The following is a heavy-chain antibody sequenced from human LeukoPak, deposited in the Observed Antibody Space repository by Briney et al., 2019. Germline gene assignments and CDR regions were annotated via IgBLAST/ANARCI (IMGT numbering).Heavy chain of an antibody. Sequence: GGSLRLSCAASGFTFSNYWMHWVRQAPGKGLVYVSRINPDGSSTSYADSVKGRFTISRDNAKNTLYLQMNSLRAEDTAVYSCAITIYSSSWLDYWGQGTLVTVSS. CDR3: AITIYSSSWLDY. V-gene: IGHV3-74*01. CDR1: GFTFSNYW. J-gene: IGHJ4*02. CDR2: INPDGSST. D-gene: IGHD6-6*01.